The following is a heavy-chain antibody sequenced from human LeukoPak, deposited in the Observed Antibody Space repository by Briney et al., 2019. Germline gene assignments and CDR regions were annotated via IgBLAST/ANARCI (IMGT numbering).Heavy chain of an antibody. V-gene: IGHV1-18*04. CDR2: ISAYNGNT. J-gene: IGHJ4*02. Sequence: GASVKVSCKASGYTFTGYYMHWVRQAPGQGLEWMGWISAYNGNTNYAQKLQGRVTMTTDTSTSTAYMELRSLRSDDTAVYYCAREMGSGWYLRPYFDYWGQGTLVTVSS. D-gene: IGHD6-19*01. CDR3: AREMGSGWYLRPYFDY. CDR1: GYTFTGYY.